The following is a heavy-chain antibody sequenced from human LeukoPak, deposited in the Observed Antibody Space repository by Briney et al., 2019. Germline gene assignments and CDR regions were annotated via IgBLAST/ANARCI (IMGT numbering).Heavy chain of an antibody. CDR3: AGARYANAWYAFDI. D-gene: IGHD2-2*01. CDR1: GGSVSSYY. J-gene: IGHJ3*02. V-gene: IGHV4-59*02. CDR2: LSHSGSS. Sequence: TPSETLSLTCTVSGGSVSSYYWSWIRQPPGRGLEWIGYLSHSGSSDSNPSLKSRVTILVDTSKNQFSLKLTSVTAADTAVYYCAGARYANAWYAFDIWGQGTMVTVSS.